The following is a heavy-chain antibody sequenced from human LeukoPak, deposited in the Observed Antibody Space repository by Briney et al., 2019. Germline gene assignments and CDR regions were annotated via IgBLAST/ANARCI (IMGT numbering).Heavy chain of an antibody. Sequence: SETLSLTCTVSGGSISSYYWSWIRQPPGKGLEWIGYIYYSGSTNYNPSLKSRVTISVDTSKNQFSLKLSSVTAADTAVYYCARGYYDILTGSPGEFDYWGQGTLVTVSS. CDR1: GGSISSYY. J-gene: IGHJ4*02. CDR3: ARGYYDILTGSPGEFDY. V-gene: IGHV4-59*01. CDR2: IYYSGST. D-gene: IGHD3-9*01.